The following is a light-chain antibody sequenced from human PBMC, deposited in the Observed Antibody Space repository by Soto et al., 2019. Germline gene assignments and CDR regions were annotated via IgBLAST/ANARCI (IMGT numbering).Light chain of an antibody. V-gene: IGKV3-15*01. Sequence: EIVMTQSAATLSVSPGERATLSCRPSQSVGSNLAWYQQKPGLAPRLLIYGASTRATGIPARFSGSGSGTEFTLTISSLQSEDFAVYYCQQYNVWPLTFGGGTKVEIE. CDR2: GAS. CDR3: QQYNVWPLT. CDR1: QSVGSN. J-gene: IGKJ4*01.